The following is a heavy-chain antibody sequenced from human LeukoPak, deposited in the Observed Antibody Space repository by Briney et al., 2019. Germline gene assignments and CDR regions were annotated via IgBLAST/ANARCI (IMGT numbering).Heavy chain of an antibody. Sequence: SETLSLTCAVSGGSITSSSYHWAWIRQSPGKGLEWIGSINYSGSTYYNPSLKSRVSIFVDTSKKQFSLRLTSVSAADTAVYYCARHVATSMIQYFYSMDVWGQGTSVTVSS. CDR2: INYSGST. V-gene: IGHV4-39*01. CDR3: ARHVATSMIQYFYSMDV. CDR1: GGSITSSSYH. D-gene: IGHD3-22*01. J-gene: IGHJ6*01.